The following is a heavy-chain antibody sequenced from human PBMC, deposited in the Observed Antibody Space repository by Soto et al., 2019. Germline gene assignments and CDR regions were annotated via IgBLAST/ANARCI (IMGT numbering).Heavy chain of an antibody. CDR1: GFTFSSYS. J-gene: IGHJ4*02. CDR3: ASGAIKQQLVPEGDY. D-gene: IGHD6-13*01. V-gene: IGHV3-48*02. CDR2: ISSSSSTI. Sequence: GGSLRLSCAASGFTFSSYSMNWVRQAPGKGLEWVSYISSSSSTIYYADSVKGRFTISRDNAKNSLYLQMNSLRDEDTAVYYCASGAIKQQLVPEGDYWGQGTLVTVSS.